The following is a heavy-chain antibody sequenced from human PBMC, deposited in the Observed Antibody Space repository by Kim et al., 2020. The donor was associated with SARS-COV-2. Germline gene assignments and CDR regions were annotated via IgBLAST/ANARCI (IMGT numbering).Heavy chain of an antibody. D-gene: IGHD2-15*01. Sequence: GGSLRLSCAASGFTFSSYAMSWVRQAPGKGLEWVSAISGSGGSTYYADSVKGRFTISRDNSKNTLYLQMNSLRAEDTAVYYCAKDHVVVVAATPFTEYFQHWGQGTLVTVSS. V-gene: IGHV3-23*01. J-gene: IGHJ1*01. CDR1: GFTFSSYA. CDR3: AKDHVVVVAATPFTEYFQH. CDR2: ISGSGGST.